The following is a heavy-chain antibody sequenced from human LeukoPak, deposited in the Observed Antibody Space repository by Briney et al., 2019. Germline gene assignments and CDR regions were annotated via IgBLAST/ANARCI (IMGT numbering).Heavy chain of an antibody. J-gene: IGHJ6*02. CDR2: IYYSGST. CDR3: ARGTLFYYYGMDV. Sequence: SETLSLTCTVSGGSISSYYWSWIRQPPGEGLEWIGYIYYSGSTNYNPSLKSRVTISVDTSKNQFSLKLSSVTAADTAVYYCARGTLFYYYGMDVWGQGTTVTVSS. D-gene: IGHD2-15*01. V-gene: IGHV4-59*01. CDR1: GGSISSYY.